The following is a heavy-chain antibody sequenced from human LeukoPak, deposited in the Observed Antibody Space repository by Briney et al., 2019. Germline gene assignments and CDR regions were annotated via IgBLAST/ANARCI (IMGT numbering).Heavy chain of an antibody. CDR2: ISSSGRTT. Sequence: GGSLRLSCAASGFTFNNYAMTWVRQAPGKGLEWVSSISSSGRTTYYADSVKGRFTISRDSSGNTLYLQMNSLRVEDTAIYYGAKRGSDNAPTIDYWGQGTLVTVSS. D-gene: IGHD3-10*01. CDR1: GFTFNNYA. CDR3: AKRGSDNAPTIDY. J-gene: IGHJ4*02. V-gene: IGHV3-23*01.